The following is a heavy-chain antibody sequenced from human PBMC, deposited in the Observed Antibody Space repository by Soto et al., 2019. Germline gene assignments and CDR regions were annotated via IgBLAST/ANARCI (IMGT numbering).Heavy chain of an antibody. J-gene: IGHJ6*02. D-gene: IGHD3-10*01. CDR3: AKNRGVDYGMDV. CDR1: GFTVSTNY. Sequence: EVELVESGGALVQPGGSLRLSCAASGFTVSTNYMSWVRQAPGKGLEWVSVLYSGGDTYYADSVKGRFSISRDNSKNTLYLQMNSLRTEDTAVYYCAKNRGVDYGMDVWGQGTTVTVSS. V-gene: IGHV3-66*01. CDR2: LYSGGDT.